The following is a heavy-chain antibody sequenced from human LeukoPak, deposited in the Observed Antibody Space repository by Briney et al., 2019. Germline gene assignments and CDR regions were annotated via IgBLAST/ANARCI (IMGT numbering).Heavy chain of an antibody. V-gene: IGHV1-2*02. CDR2: INPNSGGT. J-gene: IGHJ4*02. CDR1: GYTFTVYY. CDR3: ARDPGSGYSFLYYFDY. D-gene: IGHD5-18*01. Sequence: GASVTVSFTASGYTFTVYYMHWVRQAPGQGLEWMGWINPNSGGTNYAQKFQGRVTMTRDTSISTAYMELSRLRSDDTAVYYCARDPGSGYSFLYYFDYWGQGTLVTVSS.